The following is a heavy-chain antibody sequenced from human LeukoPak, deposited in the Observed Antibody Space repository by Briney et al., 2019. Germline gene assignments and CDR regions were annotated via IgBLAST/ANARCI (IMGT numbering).Heavy chain of an antibody. CDR2: IKQDGSEK. V-gene: IGHV3-7*01. CDR1: GFTFSSYW. CDR3: ARDRAGYCTNGVCYTGYFQH. D-gene: IGHD2-8*01. Sequence: PGGSLRLSCAASGFTFSSYWMSWVRQAPGKGLEWVANIKQDGSEKYYVDSVKGRFTISRDNAKNSLYLQMNSLRAEDTAVYYCARDRAGYCTNGVCYTGYFQHWGQGTLVTVPS. J-gene: IGHJ1*01.